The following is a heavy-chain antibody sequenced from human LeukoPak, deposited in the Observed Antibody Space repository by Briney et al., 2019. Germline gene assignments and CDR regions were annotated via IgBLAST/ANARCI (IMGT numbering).Heavy chain of an antibody. V-gene: IGHV3-73*01. CDR1: GFTFSGSA. CDR2: IRSKANSYAT. CDR3: IRVAVAGRFDY. J-gene: IGHJ4*02. D-gene: IGHD6-19*01. Sequence: GGSLKLSCAASGFTFSGSAMHWVRQASGKGLEWVGRIRSKANSYATAYAASVKGRVTISRDDSKNTAYLQMNSLKTEDTAVYYCIRVAVAGRFDYWGQGTLVTVSS.